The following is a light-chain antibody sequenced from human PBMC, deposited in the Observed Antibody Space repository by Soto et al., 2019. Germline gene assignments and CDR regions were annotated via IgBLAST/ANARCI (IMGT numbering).Light chain of an antibody. CDR3: QQYNDWPLT. CDR2: GAS. V-gene: IGKV3-15*01. Sequence: EIVMTQSPATLSVSPGERATLSCRASQSINNNLAWYHQQRGQDPRLLIYGASSRATGTPSRFSGSGSGTGFTLTISSLQSEDFAIYYCQQYNDWPLTFGGGTKVEIK. CDR1: QSINNN. J-gene: IGKJ4*01.